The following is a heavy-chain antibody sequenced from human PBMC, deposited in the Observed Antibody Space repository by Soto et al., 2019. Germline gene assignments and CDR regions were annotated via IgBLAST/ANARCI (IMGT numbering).Heavy chain of an antibody. CDR1: GFTFSSYE. V-gene: IGHV3-48*03. CDR3: ARDDYGGNSNAFDI. Sequence: LRLSCAASGFTFSSYEMNWVRQAPGKGLEWVSYISSSGSTIYYADSVKGRFTISRDNAKNSLYLQMNSLRAEDTAVYYCARDDYGGNSNAFDIWGQGTMVTVSS. D-gene: IGHD4-17*01. J-gene: IGHJ3*02. CDR2: ISSSGSTI.